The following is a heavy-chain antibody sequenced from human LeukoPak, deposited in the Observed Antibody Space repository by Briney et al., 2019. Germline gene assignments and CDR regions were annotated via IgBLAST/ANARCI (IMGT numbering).Heavy chain of an antibody. Sequence: GGSLRLSCAASGFTFSSYSMNWVRQAPGPGLDLVSFISTSSNYIYYVDSLKCRFNISRDNANNSLFLQMNSLRVEDTAVYYCARVSAAAGVYYFDYWGQGTLVTVSS. CDR1: GFTFSSYS. D-gene: IGHD6-13*01. CDR3: ARVSAAAGVYYFDY. CDR2: ISTSSNYI. V-gene: IGHV3-21*01. J-gene: IGHJ4*02.